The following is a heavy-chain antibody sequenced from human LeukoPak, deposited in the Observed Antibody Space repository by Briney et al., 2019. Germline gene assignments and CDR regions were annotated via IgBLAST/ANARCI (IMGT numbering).Heavy chain of an antibody. Sequence: GGSLRLSCAASGFTFSSYWMHWVRQAPGKGLVWVSRINSDGTSTSHADSVKGRLTISRDNARNTLYLQMNSLRVEDTAVYYCARTSTGNAIDMWGQGTMVTVSS. CDR3: ARTSTGNAIDM. J-gene: IGHJ3*02. CDR1: GFTFSSYW. V-gene: IGHV3-74*01. D-gene: IGHD1-1*01. CDR2: INSDGTST.